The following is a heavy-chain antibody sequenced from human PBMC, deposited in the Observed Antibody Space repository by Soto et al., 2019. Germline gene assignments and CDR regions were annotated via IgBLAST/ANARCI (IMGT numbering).Heavy chain of an antibody. Sequence: GAAALVSSWASCYTFISCYMYCLRQAPGQGLEWMGWINPNSGGTNYAQKFQGWVTMTRDTSISTAYMELSRLRSDDTAVYYCASSYCRGDFYPFFDYRGQGTLVTVS. CDR2: INPNSGGT. D-gene: IGHD2-21*02. J-gene: IGHJ4*02. CDR3: ASSYCRGDFYPFFDY. CDR1: CYTFISCY. V-gene: IGHV1-2*04.